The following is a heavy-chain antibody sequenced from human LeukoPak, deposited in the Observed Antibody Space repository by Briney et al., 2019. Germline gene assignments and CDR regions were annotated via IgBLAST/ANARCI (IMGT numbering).Heavy chain of an antibody. D-gene: IGHD4-4*01. CDR2: IYYSGST. CDR3: VRDIPDRSV. CDR1: GGSISSYY. V-gene: IGHV4-59*01. J-gene: IGHJ4*02. Sequence: SETLSLTCTVSGGSISSYYWSWIRQPPGKGLEWIGYIYYSGSTNYNPSLKSRVTISVDTSKNQFSLKLSSVTAADTAVYYCVRDIPDRSVWGQGTLVTVSS.